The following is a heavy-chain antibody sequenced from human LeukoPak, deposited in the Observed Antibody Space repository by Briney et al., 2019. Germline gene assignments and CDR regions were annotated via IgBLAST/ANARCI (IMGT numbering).Heavy chain of an antibody. D-gene: IGHD3-10*01. Sequence: GGSLRLSCAASGFTFKTAWMHWVRQVPGKGLVWVSRIYSDGTAPRYAEFVKGRFTISRDNAKNTLYLQMNSLTIEDTAVYYCATDSGHSFFYWGQGTKVTVSA. J-gene: IGHJ3*01. CDR1: GFTFKTAW. CDR2: IYSDGTAP. CDR3: ATDSGHSFFY. V-gene: IGHV3-74*01.